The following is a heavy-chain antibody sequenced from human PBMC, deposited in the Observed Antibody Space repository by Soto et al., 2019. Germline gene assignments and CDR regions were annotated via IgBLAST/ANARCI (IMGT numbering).Heavy chain of an antibody. Sequence: PGGSLRLSCAASGFAFSSYAMSWVRQAPGKGLEWVSAISGSGGSTYYADSVKGRFTISRDNSKNTLYLQMNSLRAEDTAVYYCAKDWRDFLAGQTYFDYWGQGTLVTVSS. CDR1: GFAFSSYA. CDR3: AKDWRDFLAGQTYFDY. J-gene: IGHJ4*02. V-gene: IGHV3-23*01. D-gene: IGHD3-3*01. CDR2: ISGSGGST.